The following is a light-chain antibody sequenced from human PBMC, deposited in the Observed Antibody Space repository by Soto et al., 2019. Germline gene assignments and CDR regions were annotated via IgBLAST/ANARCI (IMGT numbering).Light chain of an antibody. CDR2: DNN. J-gene: IGLJ3*02. CDR3: ATWDASLSAWV. CDR1: SSNIENNY. V-gene: IGLV1-51*01. Sequence: QSVLTQPPSVSAAPGQKVTISCSGSSSNIENNYVSWYQQFPGTAPKLLIYDNNKRPSGIPDRFSGSKSGPSASLAISGLRSEDEADYYCATWDASLSAWVFGGGTKVTVL.